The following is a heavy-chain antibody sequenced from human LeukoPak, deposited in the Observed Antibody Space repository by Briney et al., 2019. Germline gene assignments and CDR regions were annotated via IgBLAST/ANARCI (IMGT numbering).Heavy chain of an antibody. Sequence: GGSLRLSCAASGFTFSLYWMQWVRQVPGKGLVWVSRITSDGSSTWYADSVKGRFTVSRDNARNTLSLQMNSLRAEDTALYYCARDQDGVGATIDLWGQGTLVTVSS. D-gene: IGHD1-26*01. CDR1: GFTFSLYW. CDR2: ITSDGSST. J-gene: IGHJ4*02. CDR3: ARDQDGVGATIDL. V-gene: IGHV3-74*01.